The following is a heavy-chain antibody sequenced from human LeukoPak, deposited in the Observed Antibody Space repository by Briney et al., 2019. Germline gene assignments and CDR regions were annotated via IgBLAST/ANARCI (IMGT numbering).Heavy chain of an antibody. CDR1: GCTFSSYA. CDR2: MVGSWSNR. J-gene: IGHJ4*02. CDR3: AKGFQSSGSGTSGYPFDH. D-gene: IGHD5-12*01. V-gene: IGHV3-23*01. Sequence: GGPLRLSCTASGCTFSSYAINWVRQTPGQGLEWVWFMVGSWSNRYHEDSVNCRYTISRDHSDNTVYMQMDSLSAEHTAVYYCAKGFQSSGSGTSGYPFDHWGPGTPVTVSS.